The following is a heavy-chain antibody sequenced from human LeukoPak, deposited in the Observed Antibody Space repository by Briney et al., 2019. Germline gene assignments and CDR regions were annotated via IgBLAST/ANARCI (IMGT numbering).Heavy chain of an antibody. CDR3: ARGPYYYDSSGSLHDHYGMDV. CDR2: ISVYNDNT. D-gene: IGHD3-22*01. J-gene: IGHJ6*02. V-gene: IGHV1-18*01. CDR1: GYTFTSYG. Sequence: GASVKVSCKASGYTFTSYGISWVRQAPGQGLEWMGWISVYNDNTKYAQKFQGRVTMTTETSMSTVNMQLSSLKSEDTAVYFCARGPYYYDSSGSLHDHYGMDVWGQGTTVTVSS.